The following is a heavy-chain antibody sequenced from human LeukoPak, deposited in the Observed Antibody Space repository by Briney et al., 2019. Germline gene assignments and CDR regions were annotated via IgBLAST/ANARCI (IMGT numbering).Heavy chain of an antibody. J-gene: IGHJ4*02. D-gene: IGHD5-24*01. CDR1: GGSISSYY. CDR3: ARVSRDGYNFDY. CDR2: IYYSGST. Sequence: KPSGTLSLTCTVSGGSISSYYLSWIRQPPGERLEWVGYIYYSGSTNYNPSLKSRVTISVDTSKNQFSLKLSSVTAADTAVYYCARVSRDGYNFDYWGQGTLVTVSS. V-gene: IGHV4-59*01.